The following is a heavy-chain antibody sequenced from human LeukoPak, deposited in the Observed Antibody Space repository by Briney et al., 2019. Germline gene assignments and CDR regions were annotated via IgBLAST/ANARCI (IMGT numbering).Heavy chain of an antibody. D-gene: IGHD3-10*01. V-gene: IGHV1-2*02. J-gene: IGHJ4*01. CDR3: ARASVNSGAY. CDR1: GYSFTGNY. CDR2: INPHSGVT. Sequence: ASVKVSCKASGYSFTGNYLYWVRQAPGQGLEWMGWINPHSGVTSSAQKFEGRATMTRDTSISTAFMELTSLTPDDTAVYYCARASVNSGAYWGLGTLVTVSS.